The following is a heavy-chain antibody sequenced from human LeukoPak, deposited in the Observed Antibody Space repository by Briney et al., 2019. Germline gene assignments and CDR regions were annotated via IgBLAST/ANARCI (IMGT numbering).Heavy chain of an antibody. D-gene: IGHD6-19*01. J-gene: IGHJ4*02. CDR2: ISGSGDNT. Sequence: GSLKLSCAASGFSFSSYAMSWVRQAPGKGLEWVSSISGSGDNTYYAESVKGRFTISRDNSKNTLFLQMNSLRAEDTAVFCCAKRSGYTTGWFFDFWGQGTLVTVSS. V-gene: IGHV3-23*01. CDR1: GFSFSSYA. CDR3: AKRSGYTTGWFFDF.